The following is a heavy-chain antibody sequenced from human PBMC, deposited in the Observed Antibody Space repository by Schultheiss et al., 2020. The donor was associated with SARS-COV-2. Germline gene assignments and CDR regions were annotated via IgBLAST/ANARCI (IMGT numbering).Heavy chain of an antibody. CDR3: ARGSSGGYFYGLDV. CDR2: ISGNGANT. V-gene: IGHV3-23*01. J-gene: IGHJ6*02. CDR1: GFTFSSYA. Sequence: GGSLRLSCAASGFTFSSYAMSWVRQAPGKGLEWAAAISGNGANTYYADSVKGRFTISRDNSKNTLYLQMNSLRAEDTAVYYCARGSSGGYFYGLDVWGQGTTVTVSS. D-gene: IGHD2-15*01.